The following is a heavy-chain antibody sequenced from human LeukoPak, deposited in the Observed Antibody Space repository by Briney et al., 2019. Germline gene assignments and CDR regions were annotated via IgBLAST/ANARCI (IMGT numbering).Heavy chain of an antibody. CDR3: ARAHRDIVVVVAATHYYYYMDV. Sequence: GGSLRLSCVASGFTFSSYWMHWVRQAPGKGLVWVSRINSDGSSTSYADSVKGRFTISRDNAKNTLYLQMNSLRAEDTAVYYCARAHRDIVVVVAATHYYYYMDVWGKGTTVTVSS. D-gene: IGHD2-15*01. V-gene: IGHV3-74*01. CDR2: INSDGSST. CDR1: GFTFSSYW. J-gene: IGHJ6*03.